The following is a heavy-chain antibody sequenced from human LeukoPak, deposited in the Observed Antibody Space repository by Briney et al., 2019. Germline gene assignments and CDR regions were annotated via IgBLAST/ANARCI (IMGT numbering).Heavy chain of an antibody. CDR2: IKQDGDEE. D-gene: IGHD3-9*01. Sequence: PGGSLRLSCVASGFTFSTYWMSWVRQAPGKGLEWVANIKQDGDEEYYVDSVKGRFTISRDNAKNSLYLQMSRLRAEAAAVYYCARGGPDDTLTPWDYWGQGTLVTVSS. V-gene: IGHV3-7*01. CDR3: ARGGPDDTLTPWDY. CDR1: GFTFSTYW. J-gene: IGHJ4*02.